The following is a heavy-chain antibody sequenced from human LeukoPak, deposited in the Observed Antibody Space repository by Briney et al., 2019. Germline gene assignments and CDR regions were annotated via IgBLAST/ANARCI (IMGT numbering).Heavy chain of an antibody. CDR3: ARADGSGSYSMDAFDI. CDR2: IYHSGST. CDR1: GGSISSGGYS. V-gene: IGHV4-30-2*01. J-gene: IGHJ3*02. Sequence: SQTLSLTCAVSGGSISSGGYSWSWIRQPPGKGLEWIGYIYHSGSTYYNPSLKSRVTISVDRSKNQFSLKLSSVTAADTAVYYCARADGSGSYSMDAFDIWGQGTMVTVSS. D-gene: IGHD3-10*01.